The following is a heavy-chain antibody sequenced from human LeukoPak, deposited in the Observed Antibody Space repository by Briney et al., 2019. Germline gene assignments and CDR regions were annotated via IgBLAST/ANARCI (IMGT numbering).Heavy chain of an antibody. J-gene: IGHJ5*02. V-gene: IGHV1-46*01. CDR1: GYTFTSYY. D-gene: IGHD3-22*01. CDR2: INPSAGST. Sequence: EASVKVSCKASGYTFTSYYMLWVRQAPGQGLEWMGIINPSAGSTTYAQKFQGRVTMTRDMSTSTVYMELSSLRSEDTAVYYCARDGTDDSSGYSWFDPWGQGTLVTVSS. CDR3: ARDGTDDSSGYSWFDP.